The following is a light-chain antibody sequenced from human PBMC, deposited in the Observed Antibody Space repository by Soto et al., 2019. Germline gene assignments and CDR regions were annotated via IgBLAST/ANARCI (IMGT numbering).Light chain of an antibody. J-gene: IGKJ1*01. Sequence: TQSPATVSVSPGERATVSCRASQSLSSNLAWYQQKPGQAPRLLILGASERVNGIPARFSGSGSVTEFTISISSLQSDDFAIYCCQQYNTSAWTFGQGTKVEI. V-gene: IGKV3-15*01. CDR3: QQYNTSAWT. CDR2: GAS. CDR1: QSLSSN.